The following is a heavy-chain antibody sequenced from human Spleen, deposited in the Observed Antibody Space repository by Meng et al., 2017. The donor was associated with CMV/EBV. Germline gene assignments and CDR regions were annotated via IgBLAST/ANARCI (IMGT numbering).Heavy chain of an antibody. Sequence: ASVKVSCKASGYTFTSYDMHWVRQAPGQGLEWMGIINPSGGTTTYAQKFQGRVTMTRDTSTSTVYMELSSLISEDTAVYYCARETYYDFWSGYRSLSTFDYWGQGTLVTVSS. J-gene: IGHJ4*02. CDR3: ARETYYDFWSGYRSLSTFDY. V-gene: IGHV1-46*01. CDR2: INPSGGTT. CDR1: GYTFTSYD. D-gene: IGHD3-3*01.